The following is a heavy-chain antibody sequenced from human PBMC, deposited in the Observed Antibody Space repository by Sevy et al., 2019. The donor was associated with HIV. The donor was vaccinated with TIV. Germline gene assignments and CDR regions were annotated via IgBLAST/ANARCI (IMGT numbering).Heavy chain of an antibody. Sequence: GGSLRLSCAASGFAFSDHYVDWVRQAPGTGLEWVGRIRNRPNRYTTEYAASVEGRFTISRDDSRHSLYLQMNSLKTEDSAVYYCVRGPNCGVGGCQQISPYCLDVWGIGATVTVSS. CDR3: VRGPNCGVGGCQQISPYCLDV. D-gene: IGHD2-21*01. J-gene: IGHJ6*03. CDR1: GFAFSDHY. V-gene: IGHV3-72*01. CDR2: IRNRPNRYTT.